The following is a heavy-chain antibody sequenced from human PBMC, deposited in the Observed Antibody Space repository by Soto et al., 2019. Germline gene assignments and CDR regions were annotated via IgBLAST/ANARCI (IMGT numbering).Heavy chain of an antibody. Sequence: LSLTCTVSGGSVTSSYWSWFRRPPGKGLEWIAYIYDTGISGYTPSTSYNPSLKSRVTMSVDTSKSQFSLKLTSVTAADTAVYYCARGEDAFFYYGLDVWGQGITVTVSS. V-gene: IGHV4-59*02. CDR3: ARGEDAFFYYGLDV. J-gene: IGHJ6*02. CDR1: GGSVTSSY. CDR2: IYDTGISGYTPST.